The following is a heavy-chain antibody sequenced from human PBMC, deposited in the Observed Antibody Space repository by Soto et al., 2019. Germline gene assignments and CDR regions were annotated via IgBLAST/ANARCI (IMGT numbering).Heavy chain of an antibody. D-gene: IGHD3-16*02. J-gene: IGHJ6*02. Sequence: GESLKISCKGSGYTYTDYWIGCERQLPGKGLEWMGIIYPGDSDTRYSPSFQGHVTITVVKSTSTAYLQWNTLKASDAAMYYCARFIVIIRCSSCSMDVWCHG. CDR1: GYTYTDYW. CDR3: ARFIVIIRCSSCSMDV. V-gene: IGHV5-51*01. CDR2: IYPGDSDT.